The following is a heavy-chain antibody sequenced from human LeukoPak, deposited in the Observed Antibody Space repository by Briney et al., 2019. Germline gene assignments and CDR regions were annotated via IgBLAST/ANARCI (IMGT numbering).Heavy chain of an antibody. J-gene: IGHJ6*04. CDR2: INHSGST. CDR3: ARDGSSTNYYYGMDV. CDR1: GGSISSYY. D-gene: IGHD2-2*01. Sequence: SETLSLTCTVSGGSISSYYWSWIRQPPGKGLEWIGEINHSGSTNYNPSLKSRVTISVDTSKNQFSLKLSSVTAADTAVYYCARDGSSTNYYYGMDVWGKGPTVTVSS. V-gene: IGHV4-34*01.